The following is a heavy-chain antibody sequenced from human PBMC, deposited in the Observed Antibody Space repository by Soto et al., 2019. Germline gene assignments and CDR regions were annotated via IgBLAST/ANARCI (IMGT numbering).Heavy chain of an antibody. CDR1: GYTFISFA. CDR3: VRGQGVAVIESEENWFDP. J-gene: IGHJ5*02. D-gene: IGHD6-19*01. Sequence: GASVKVSCKTSGYTFISFAITWVRQAPGQGLEWMGWISTYNGNTNYAPKLQGRVTMTTDTSTSTAYMELRSLSSDDTAVYYCVRGQGVAVIESEENWFDPWGQGTPVTVSS. CDR2: ISTYNGNT. V-gene: IGHV1-18*01.